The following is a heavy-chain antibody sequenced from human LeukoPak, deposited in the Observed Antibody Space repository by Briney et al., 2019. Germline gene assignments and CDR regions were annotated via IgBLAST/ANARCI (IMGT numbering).Heavy chain of an antibody. CDR1: GFTFSSYG. Sequence: GGSLRLSCAASGFTFSSYGMHWVRQAPGKGLEWVAFIRYDGSNKYYADSVKGRFTISRDNSKNTLYLQMISLRAEDTAVYYCAKDLGDGYNKYIFDYWGQGTLVTVSS. CDR3: AKDLGDGYNKYIFDY. J-gene: IGHJ4*02. D-gene: IGHD5-24*01. CDR2: IRYDGSNK. V-gene: IGHV3-30*02.